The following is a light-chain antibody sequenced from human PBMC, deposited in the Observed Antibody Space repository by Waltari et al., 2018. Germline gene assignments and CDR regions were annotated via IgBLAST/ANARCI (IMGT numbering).Light chain of an antibody. CDR1: QTILYNSNDKNY. V-gene: IGKV4-1*01. CDR2: WAS. CDR3: QQYYSRRT. J-gene: IGKJ1*01. Sequence: IVLTQSPDSLAVSLGERATINCKSSQTILYNSNDKNYLAWYQQKPGQPPRLLSYWASTRESGVPDRFSGGSGTDFTLTISNLQAEDVAVYYCQQYYSRRTFGQGTKVEI.